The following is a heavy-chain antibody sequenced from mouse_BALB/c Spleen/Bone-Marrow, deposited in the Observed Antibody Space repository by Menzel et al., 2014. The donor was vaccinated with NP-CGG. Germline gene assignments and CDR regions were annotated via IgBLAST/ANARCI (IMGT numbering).Heavy chain of an antibody. J-gene: IGHJ2*01. V-gene: IGHV5-6-3*01. Sequence: EVQLVESGGGLVQPGGSLKLSCAASGFTFSSYGMSWVRRNPDKRLELVASLNSNGGSTYYPDSVKGRFTISRDNAKNTLFLQMSSLKSEDTAMYYWARGNYGNYVDYFDYWGQGTTLTVSS. CDR3: ARGNYGNYVDYFDY. CDR2: LNSNGGST. D-gene: IGHD2-1*01. CDR1: GFTFSSYG.